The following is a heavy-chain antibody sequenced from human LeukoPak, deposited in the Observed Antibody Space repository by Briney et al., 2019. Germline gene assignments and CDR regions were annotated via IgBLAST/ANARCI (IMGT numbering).Heavy chain of an antibody. CDR1: GGSISSHY. CDR2: ISYSGST. J-gene: IGHJ4*02. Sequence: SETLSLTCTVSGGSISSHYWGWIRQPPGKGLEWIGYISYSGSTNYNPSLKSRATISVDTSKNQFSLRLSSVTAADTAVYYCAREPGYGDLYFDSWGQGTLVTVAS. V-gene: IGHV4-59*11. D-gene: IGHD4-17*01. CDR3: AREPGYGDLYFDS.